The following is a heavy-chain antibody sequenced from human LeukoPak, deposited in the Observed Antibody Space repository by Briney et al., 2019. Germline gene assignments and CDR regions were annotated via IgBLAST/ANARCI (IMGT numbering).Heavy chain of an antibody. CDR3: ARDIATGTTT. Sequence: GGSLRLSCAASGFSFSSYEMNWVRQAPGKGLEWVSYISSSGSTTYYADSVKGRFTISRDNAKNSLYLQMNSLRAEDTAVYYCARDIATGTTTWGQGTMVTVSS. V-gene: IGHV3-48*03. J-gene: IGHJ3*01. CDR2: ISSSGSTT. CDR1: GFSFSSYE. D-gene: IGHD1-7*01.